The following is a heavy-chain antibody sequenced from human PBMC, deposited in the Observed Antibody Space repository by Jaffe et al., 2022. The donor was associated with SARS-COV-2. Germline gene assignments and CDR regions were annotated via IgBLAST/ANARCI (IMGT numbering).Heavy chain of an antibody. D-gene: IGHD3-16*01. CDR3: ARDGIMITFGGVTPPHWFDP. J-gene: IGHJ5*02. CDR2: IKQDGSEK. V-gene: IGHV3-7*01. CDR1: GFTFSSYW. Sequence: EVQLVESGGGLVQPGGSLRLSCAASGFTFSSYWMSWVRQAPGKGLEWVANIKQDGSEKYYVDSVKGRFTISRDNAKNSLYLQMNSLRAEDTAVYYCARDGIMITFGGVTPPHWFDPWGQGTLVTVSS.